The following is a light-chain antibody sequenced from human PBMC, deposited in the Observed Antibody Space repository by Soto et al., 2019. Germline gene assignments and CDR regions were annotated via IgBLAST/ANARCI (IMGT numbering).Light chain of an antibody. CDR1: QSVSRN. J-gene: IGKJ3*01. Sequence: EIVMTQSPATLSVSPGERATLFCRASQSVSRNLAWHQQKPGQAPRLLMYGVSTRATGVPARFSGSGSGTEFTLTISSLQSEDFAVYYCQQYGSSPFTFGPGTKVDIK. CDR3: QQYGSSPFT. V-gene: IGKV3-15*01. CDR2: GVS.